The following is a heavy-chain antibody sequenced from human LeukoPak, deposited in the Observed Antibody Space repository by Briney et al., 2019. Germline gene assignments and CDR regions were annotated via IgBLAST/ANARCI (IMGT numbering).Heavy chain of an antibody. D-gene: IGHD3-16*01. CDR1: GGSISSSSYY. Sequence: SETLSLTCTVSGGSISSSSYYWGWIRQPPGKGLEWIGYIYYSGSTNYNPSLKSRVTISVDTSKNQFSLKLSSVTAADTAVYYCARETSQKGAHYMDVWGKGTTVTISS. V-gene: IGHV4-61*01. CDR3: ARETSQKGAHYMDV. CDR2: IYYSGST. J-gene: IGHJ6*03.